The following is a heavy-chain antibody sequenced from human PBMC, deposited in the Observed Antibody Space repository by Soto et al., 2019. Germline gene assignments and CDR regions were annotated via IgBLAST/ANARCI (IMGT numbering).Heavy chain of an antibody. D-gene: IGHD3-3*01. CDR3: ARGGGVGVAGSAAFDM. V-gene: IGHV1-2*02. Sequence: QLHLVQSGAVVKKPGASVTVSCSASGYPVTAYYMHWVRQAPGRGLEWMGGINPATGAANYTQTFQGRVTMTRDTSTRTVFKELSGLTSEDTAVFYWARGGGVGVAGSAAFDMWGQGTLVTVSS. J-gene: IGHJ3*02. CDR2: INPATGAA. CDR1: GYPVTAYY.